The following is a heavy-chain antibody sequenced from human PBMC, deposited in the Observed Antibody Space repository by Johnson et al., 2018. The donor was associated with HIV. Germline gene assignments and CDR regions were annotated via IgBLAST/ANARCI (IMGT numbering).Heavy chain of an antibody. J-gene: IGHJ3*02. Sequence: VQLVESGGAVVQPGGSLRLSCAASGFTFDDYAMHWVRQDPGNGLEWVSLSRGDGAITSYVESVKGRFIISRDNSRNFLYLQMKSLRAEDSALYYCARAEIYEGRVGDFAFDIWGRGTMVTVSS. D-gene: IGHD3-10*01. V-gene: IGHV3-43D*03. CDR1: GFTFDDYA. CDR2: SRGDGAIT. CDR3: ARAEIYEGRVGDFAFDI.